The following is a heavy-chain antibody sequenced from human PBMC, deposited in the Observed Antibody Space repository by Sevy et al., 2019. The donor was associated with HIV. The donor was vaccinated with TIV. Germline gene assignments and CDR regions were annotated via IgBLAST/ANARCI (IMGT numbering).Heavy chain of an antibody. Sequence: SETLSLTCTVSGGSISSFYWNWIRQPPGKGLEWIGYIYYSGSTNYNPALKSRVTISVDTSKNQFSLELSSVTAADTAVYYCARGVGGNRQYPFFDYWGQGTLVTVSS. CDR3: ARGVGGNRQYPFFDY. D-gene: IGHD3-16*01. J-gene: IGHJ4*02. V-gene: IGHV4-59*01. CDR1: GGSISSFY. CDR2: IYYSGST.